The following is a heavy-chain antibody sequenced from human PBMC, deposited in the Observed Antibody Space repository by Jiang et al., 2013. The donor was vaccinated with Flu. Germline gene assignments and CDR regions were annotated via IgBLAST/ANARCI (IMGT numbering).Heavy chain of an antibody. Sequence: EWMGIIYPGDSDTRYSPSFQGQVTISADKSISTAYLQWSSLKASDTAMYYCARRQGLQAALTDYWGQGTLVTVSS. CDR2: IYPGDSDT. J-gene: IGHJ4*02. D-gene: IGHD3-9*01. CDR3: ARRQGLQAALTDY. V-gene: IGHV5-51*01.